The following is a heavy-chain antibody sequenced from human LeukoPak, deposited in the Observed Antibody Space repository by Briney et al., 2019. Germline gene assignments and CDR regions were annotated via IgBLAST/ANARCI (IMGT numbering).Heavy chain of an antibody. V-gene: IGHV1-69*05. CDR3: ARDVTVAGTFTRQNYYYYYMDV. J-gene: IGHJ6*03. D-gene: IGHD6-19*01. CDR2: IIPIFGTA. CDR1: GGTFSSYA. Sequence: SVKVSCKASGGTFSSYAISWVRQAPGQGLEWMGRIIPIFGTANYAQKFQGRVTSTTDESTSTAYMELSSLRSEDTAVYYCARDVTVAGTFTRQNYYYYYMDVWGKGTTVTVSS.